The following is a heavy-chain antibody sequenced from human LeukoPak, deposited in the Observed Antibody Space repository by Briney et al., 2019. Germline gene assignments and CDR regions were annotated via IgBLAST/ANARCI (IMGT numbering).Heavy chain of an antibody. CDR3: AKDRPNYYGSNGHYYRRDGDY. CDR1: GYTFSIYA. J-gene: IGHJ4*02. CDR2: ITSSGDGT. D-gene: IGHD3-22*01. V-gene: IGHV3-23*01. Sequence: GGSLRLSCAASGYTFSIYAMSWVRQAPGKGLQWVSSITSSGDGTYYADSVKGRFTISRDNSENMLYLRMNSLRVEDTAVYFCAKDRPNYYGSNGHYYRRDGDYWGQGTLVTVSS.